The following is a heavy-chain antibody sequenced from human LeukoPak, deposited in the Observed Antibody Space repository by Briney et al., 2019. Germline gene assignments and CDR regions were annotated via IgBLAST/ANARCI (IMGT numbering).Heavy chain of an antibody. CDR1: GFTFSDYS. J-gene: IGHJ4*02. D-gene: IGHD3-10*01. CDR3: AKDIFTMVRGVVDY. V-gene: IGHV3-21*04. CDR2: ISSSSSYI. Sequence: PGGSLRLSCAASGFTFSDYSMNWVRQAPGKGLEWVSSISSSSSYIYYADSVKGRFTIFRDNAKNSLYLQMNSLRAEDTALYYCAKDIFTMVRGVVDYWGQGTLVTVSS.